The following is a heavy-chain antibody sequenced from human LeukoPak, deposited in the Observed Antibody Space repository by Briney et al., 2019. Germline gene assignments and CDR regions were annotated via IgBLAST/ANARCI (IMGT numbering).Heavy chain of an antibody. CDR2: IWYDGSIK. J-gene: IGHJ5*02. V-gene: IGHV3-33*06. CDR1: GFTFNTYG. CDR3: AKDPGRFDP. Sequence: GGSLRLSCAASGFTFNTYGMNWVRQAPGKGLEWVAVIWYDGSIKYYAESVKGRFTVSRDNSENTLYLQMNSLRAEDTAVYYCAKDPGRFDPWGQGTLVTVSS.